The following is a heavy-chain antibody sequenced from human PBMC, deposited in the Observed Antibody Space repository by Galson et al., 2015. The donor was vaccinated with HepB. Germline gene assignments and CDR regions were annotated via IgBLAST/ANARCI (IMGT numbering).Heavy chain of an antibody. CDR1: GLTFRRYA. D-gene: IGHD3-22*01. CDR2: ISGSGVST. Sequence: SLRLSCAASGLTFRRYAMGRFRQAPGKWLEWVSSISGSGVSTYYGDYVKGRFTIHSDNSKNTLYLQTNSLGGADKAVYYVEKHDYDSKGYSPGGAFDIWGQGTLVTVSS. J-gene: IGHJ3*02. V-gene: IGHV3-23*01. CDR3: EKHDYDSKGYSPGGAFDI.